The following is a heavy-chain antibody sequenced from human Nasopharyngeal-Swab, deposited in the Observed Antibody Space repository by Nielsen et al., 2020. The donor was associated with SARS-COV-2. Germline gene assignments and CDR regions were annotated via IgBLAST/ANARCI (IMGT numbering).Heavy chain of an antibody. D-gene: IGHD3-22*01. CDR2: INHSGST. CDR1: GGSFNGYY. CDR3: ARAAITMIVVVSAFDI. J-gene: IGHJ3*02. Sequence: SETLSLTCAVYGGSFNGYYWSWIRQSPGKGLEWIGEINHSGSTNYNPSLKSRVTISVDTSKNQFSLKLSSVTAADTAVYYCARAAITMIVVVSAFDIWGQGTMVTVSS. V-gene: IGHV4-34*01.